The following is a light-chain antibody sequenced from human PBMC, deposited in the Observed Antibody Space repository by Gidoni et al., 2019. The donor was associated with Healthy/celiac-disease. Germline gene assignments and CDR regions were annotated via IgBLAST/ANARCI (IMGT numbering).Light chain of an antibody. CDR3: QQYYSTPWT. CDR1: QSVLYSSKNNNY. J-gene: IGKJ1*01. CDR2: WAS. V-gene: IGKV4-1*01. Sequence: DIVMTQSSDSLAVYLGERATINCKSSQSVLYSSKNNNYLAWYQQKPGQTPKLLLYWASTRESGVPDRFSGSGSGTDFSLTISSLQAEYVAVYYCQQYYSTPWTFGQGTKVEIK.